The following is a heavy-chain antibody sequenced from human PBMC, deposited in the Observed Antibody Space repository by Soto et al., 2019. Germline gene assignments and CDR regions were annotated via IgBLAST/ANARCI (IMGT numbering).Heavy chain of an antibody. CDR2: IIPIFGTA. J-gene: IGHJ3*02. V-gene: IGHV1-69*13. Sequence: SVKVSCKASGGTFSSYAISWVRQAPGQGLEWMGGIIPIFGTANYAQKFQGRVTITADESTSTAYMELSSLRSEDTAVYYCARDQTQKYYYDSSGYSPDAFDIWGQGTMVTVSS. D-gene: IGHD3-22*01. CDR1: GGTFSSYA. CDR3: ARDQTQKYYYDSSGYSPDAFDI.